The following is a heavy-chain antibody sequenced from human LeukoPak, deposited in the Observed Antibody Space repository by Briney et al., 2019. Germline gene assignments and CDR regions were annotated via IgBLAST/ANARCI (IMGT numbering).Heavy chain of an antibody. CDR2: IFHSGST. V-gene: IGHV4-38-2*02. J-gene: IGHJ4*02. Sequence: PSETLSLTCTVSGYSISSGYYWGWMRQPPGKGLEWIGSIFHSGSTYYNPSLKSRVTISVDTSRSQFSLKVSSVTAADTAVYYCAREGYSNSFDYWGQGTLVTVSS. CDR1: GYSISSGYY. CDR3: AREGYSNSFDY. D-gene: IGHD4-11*01.